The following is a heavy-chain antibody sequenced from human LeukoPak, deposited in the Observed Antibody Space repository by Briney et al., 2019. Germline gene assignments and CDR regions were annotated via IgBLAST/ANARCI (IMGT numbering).Heavy chain of an antibody. CDR3: ARDLAIIAARPYNWFDP. V-gene: IGHV1-2*02. J-gene: IGHJ5*02. CDR1: GYTFTGYY. D-gene: IGHD6-6*01. CDR2: ISPNSGGT. Sequence: ASVKVSCKASGYTFTGYYMHWVRQAPGQGLEWMGWISPNSGGTNYAQKFQGRVTMTRDTSISTAYMELSRLRSDDTAVYYCARDLAIIAARPYNWFDPWGQGTLVTVSS.